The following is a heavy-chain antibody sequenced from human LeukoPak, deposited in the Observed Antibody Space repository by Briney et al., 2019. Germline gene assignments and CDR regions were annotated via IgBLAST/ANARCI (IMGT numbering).Heavy chain of an antibody. CDR3: GTGESIDY. CDR1: GFTFSSYG. V-gene: IGHV3-30*03. D-gene: IGHD3-16*01. Sequence: GGALRLSCAASGFTFSSYGMHWVRQAPGKGLEWVAVISYDGSNKYYADSVKGRFTISRDNSKNTLYLQMNSLRAEDTAVYHCGTGESIDYWGQGTLVTVSS. J-gene: IGHJ4*02. CDR2: ISYDGSNK.